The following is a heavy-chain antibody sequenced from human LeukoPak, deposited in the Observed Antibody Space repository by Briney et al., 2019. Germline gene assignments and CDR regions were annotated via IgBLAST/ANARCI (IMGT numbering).Heavy chain of an antibody. CDR2: ISDSGTGT. J-gene: IGHJ4*02. V-gene: IGHV3-23*01. CDR3: AKGPSSGYSTSWYDY. D-gene: IGHD6-13*01. CDR1: GFTFSTYA. Sequence: PGGSLRLSCAASGFTFSTYAMSWVRQAPGKGLEWVSSISDSGTGTYYADSVKGRFTISRDNSKNTLYLQMNSLRAEDTAVYYCAKGPSSGYSTSWYDYWGQGTLVTVSS.